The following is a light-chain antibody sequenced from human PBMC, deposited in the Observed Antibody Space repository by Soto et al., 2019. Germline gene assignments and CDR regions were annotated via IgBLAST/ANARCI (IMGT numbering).Light chain of an antibody. CDR1: AGTVTSGYY. CDR3: LLYFGGGGTGV. CDR2: STG. V-gene: IGLV7-43*01. J-gene: IGLJ3*02. Sequence: QAVVTQEPSLTVSPGGTVTLTCASSAGTVTSGYYPNWFQQKPGQTPRTLIYSTGNKHSWTPARFSGSLLGGKAALTLSGVQPEDEAEYYCLLYFGGGGTGVFGGGTKLTVL.